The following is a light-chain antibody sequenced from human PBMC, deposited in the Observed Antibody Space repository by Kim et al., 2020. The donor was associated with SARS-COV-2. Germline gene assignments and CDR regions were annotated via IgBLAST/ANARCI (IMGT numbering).Light chain of an antibody. CDR1: QSVADNH. V-gene: IGKV3-20*01. J-gene: IGKJ2*01. CDR2: GTS. CDR3: QQYDRPPYT. Sequence: EIVLTQSPGTLSLSPGERVILSCRASQSVADNHLAWFQQEPGQAPRLLIYGTSSRATGIPDRFSGSGSGTDFTLTISRLEPEDSAVYYCQQYDRPPYTFGQGNKLEIK.